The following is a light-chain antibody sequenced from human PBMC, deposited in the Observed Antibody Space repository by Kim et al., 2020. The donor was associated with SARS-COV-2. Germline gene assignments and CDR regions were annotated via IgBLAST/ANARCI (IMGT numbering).Light chain of an antibody. CDR1: SLRKYY. J-gene: IGLJ3*02. CDR3: NSWGSGGNPSV. CDR2: GKN. V-gene: IGLV3-19*01. Sequence: SSELTQDPAVSVALGQTVRITCQGDSLRKYYASWYQQKPGQAPVLVIYGKNNRPSGIPDRFSGSSSGNTASLTITGAQAEDEADYYCNSWGSGGNPSVFG.